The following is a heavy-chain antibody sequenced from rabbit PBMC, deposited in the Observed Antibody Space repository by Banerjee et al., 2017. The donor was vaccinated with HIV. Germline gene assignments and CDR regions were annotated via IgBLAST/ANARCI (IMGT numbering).Heavy chain of an antibody. D-gene: IGHD6-1*01. CDR2: IDAGDSGST. V-gene: IGHV1S40*01. J-gene: IGHJ6*01. Sequence: QSLEESGGDLVQPGASMTLTCTASGFSFSSSYWICWVRQAPGKGLEWVACIDAGDSGSTYYASWAKGRFTISKTSSTTVTLQMTSLTAADTATYFCARDPAGYAGYGYATGGMDLWGQGTLVTVS. CDR1: GFSFSSSYW. CDR3: ARDPAGYAGYGYATGGMDL.